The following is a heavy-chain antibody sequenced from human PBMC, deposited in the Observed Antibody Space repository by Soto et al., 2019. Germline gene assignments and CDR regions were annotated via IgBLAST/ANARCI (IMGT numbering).Heavy chain of an antibody. D-gene: IGHD2-2*02. J-gene: IGHJ4*02. V-gene: IGHV3-7*01. CDR1: GFYITNYW. Sequence: GGSLRLSCAASGFYITNYWMTWVRQAPGKGPGWVANIKEDGSLKFYVDSVRGRFTISRDNAKNSVYLEMSRLRAEDTAVYYCVRDSYTARWHTAGEDYWGQGTLVTVSS. CDR2: IKEDGSLK. CDR3: VRDSYTARWHTAGEDY.